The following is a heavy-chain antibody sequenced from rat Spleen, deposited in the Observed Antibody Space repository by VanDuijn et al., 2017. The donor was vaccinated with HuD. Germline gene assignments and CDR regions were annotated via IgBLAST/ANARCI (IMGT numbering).Heavy chain of an antibody. Sequence: EVQLVESGGGLVQPGRSLKLSCAASGFTFSNYDMAWVRQAPTKGLEWVASISYDGTATYYRDSVKGRFTLSRDNAKSTLYLQMGSLRSEDTATYYCASDRTGPFDYWGQGVMVTVSS. D-gene: IGHD5-1*01. J-gene: IGHJ2*01. CDR3: ASDRTGPFDY. CDR2: ISYDGTAT. CDR1: GFTFSNYD. V-gene: IGHV5-29*01.